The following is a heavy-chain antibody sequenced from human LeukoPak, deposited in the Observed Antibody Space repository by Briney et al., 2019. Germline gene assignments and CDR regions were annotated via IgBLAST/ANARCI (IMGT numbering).Heavy chain of an antibody. V-gene: IGHV3-30*02. CDR2: IWYDGSNK. CDR1: GFTFSSYG. J-gene: IGHJ4*02. D-gene: IGHD3-3*01. CDR3: AKDWDFWSALDY. Sequence: GGSLRLSCAASGFTFSSYGMHWVRQAPGKGLEWVAVIWYDGSNKYYADSVKGRFTISRDNSKNTLYLQMNSLRVEDTAVYYCAKDWDFWSALDYWGQGNLVTVSS.